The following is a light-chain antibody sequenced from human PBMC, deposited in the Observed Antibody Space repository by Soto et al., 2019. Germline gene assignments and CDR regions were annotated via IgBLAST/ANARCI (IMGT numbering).Light chain of an antibody. CDR1: QSVSSSF. J-gene: IGKJ1*01. CDR2: GAS. V-gene: IGKV3-20*01. CDR3: QPSGPSLWT. Sequence: EIMLTQSPGTLSLSPGERATLSCRASQSVSSSFLAWYQQKPGQAPRLLIYGASIRATGIPDRFSGSGSGTDFTFTISRLEPEDFAMYLCQPSGPSLWTFGQGTKVEIK.